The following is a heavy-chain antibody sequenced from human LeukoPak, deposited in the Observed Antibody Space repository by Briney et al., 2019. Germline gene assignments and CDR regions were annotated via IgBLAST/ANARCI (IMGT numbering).Heavy chain of an antibody. Sequence: SGGSLRLSCTASGFTFSSYWMHWVRQAPGKGLVWVSRINSDGGSTGYADSVKGRFTIPRDNAKNTLYLQMNSLRAEDTAVYYCARRIQGMAPYYLDYWGQGTLVTVSS. J-gene: IGHJ4*02. CDR1: GFTFSSYW. V-gene: IGHV3-74*01. CDR3: ARRIQGMAPYYLDY. D-gene: IGHD5-24*01. CDR2: INSDGGST.